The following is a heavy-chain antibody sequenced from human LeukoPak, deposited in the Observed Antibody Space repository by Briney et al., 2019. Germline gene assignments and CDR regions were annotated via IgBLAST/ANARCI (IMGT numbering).Heavy chain of an antibody. V-gene: IGHV3-7*01. CDR2: INQDGSET. Sequence: GSLRLPCAASGFTFSSYSMNWVRQAPGKGLEWVANINQDGSETYYVDSVKGRFTISRDNADNSLYLQMNSLRAEDTAVYYCAKDWDCWGQGTLVTVSS. J-gene: IGHJ4*02. CDR1: GFTFSSYS. CDR3: AKDWDC.